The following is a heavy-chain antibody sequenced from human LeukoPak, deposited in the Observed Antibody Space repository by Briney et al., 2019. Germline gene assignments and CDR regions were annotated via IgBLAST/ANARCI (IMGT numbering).Heavy chain of an antibody. J-gene: IGHJ6*02. V-gene: IGHV4-59*08. CDR2: IYYSGST. CDR1: GGSISSYY. D-gene: IGHD6-19*01. Sequence: PSETLSLTCTVSGGSISSYYWSWIRQPPGKGLEWIGYIYYSGSTNYNPSLKSRVTISVDTSKNQFSLKLSSVTAADTAVYYCARGSGAGTWYYGMDVWGQGTTVTVSS. CDR3: ARGSGAGTWYYGMDV.